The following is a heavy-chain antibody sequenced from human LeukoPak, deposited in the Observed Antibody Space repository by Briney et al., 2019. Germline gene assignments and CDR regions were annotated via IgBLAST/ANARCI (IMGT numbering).Heavy chain of an antibody. J-gene: IGHJ5*02. V-gene: IGHV6-1*01. CDR1: GDSVSSNSIT. Sequence: SQTLSLTCAISGDSVSSNSITWNWIRQSPSSGLEWLGRTYYRSTWYNDYAVSVRGRITVNPDTSKNQFSLHLNSVTPEDTAVYYCARRLTQYDCFDPWGQGILVTVSS. CDR3: ARRLTQYDCFDP. D-gene: IGHD2-2*01. CDR2: TYYRSTWYN.